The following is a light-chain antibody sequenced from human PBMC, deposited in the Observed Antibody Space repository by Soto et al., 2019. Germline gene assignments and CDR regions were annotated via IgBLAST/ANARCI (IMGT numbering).Light chain of an antibody. V-gene: IGKV1-5*03. CDR1: QSISTS. CDR3: QQYSRLSA. CDR2: KAS. Sequence: DIQMTQSPSTLSASGEDSVSITCRASQSISTSLAWYQQNPGKVPKLLSHKASSLQSGVPSRFSGSGPGTEFTLTIIRLHPDASATYYCQQYSRLSALGPGNKVDIK. J-gene: IGKJ3*01.